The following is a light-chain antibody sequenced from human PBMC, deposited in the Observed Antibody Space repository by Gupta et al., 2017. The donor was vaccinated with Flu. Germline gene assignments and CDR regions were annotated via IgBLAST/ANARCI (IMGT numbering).Light chain of an antibody. V-gene: IGKV3-15*01. Sequence: RVMTQSPATLSVAPGESATLSGRASQSVGSNLAWYQRRPGQAPRLLIYSASARANGVPDRFSGSGSGTEFSLSINSLQSEDFAVYYCQQYSDYSDTFGRGTKLEIK. J-gene: IGKJ4*01. CDR1: QSVGSN. CDR3: QQYSDYSDT. CDR2: SAS.